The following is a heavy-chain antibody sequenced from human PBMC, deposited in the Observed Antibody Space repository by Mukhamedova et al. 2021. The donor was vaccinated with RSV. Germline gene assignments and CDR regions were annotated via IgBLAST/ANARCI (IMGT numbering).Heavy chain of an antibody. CDR3: TKLQSYDFWSGYSEPNYFDH. Sequence: WVRQAPGKGLEWVSAISNRGDSTYYADSVKGRFTVSRDNTVNTVSLQMDSLRDEDTAMYYCTKLQSYDFWSGYSEPNYFDHWGQG. CDR2: ISNRGDST. D-gene: IGHD3-3*01. J-gene: IGHJ4*02. V-gene: IGHV3-23*01.